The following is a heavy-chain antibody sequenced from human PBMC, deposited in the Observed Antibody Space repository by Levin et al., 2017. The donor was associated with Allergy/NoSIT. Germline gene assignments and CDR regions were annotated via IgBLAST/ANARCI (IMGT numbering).Heavy chain of an antibody. Sequence: GGSLRLSCAASGFTFSPYSMAWVRQAPGKGLEWVSYIRGGAGTIYYADSVKGRFTMSRDNAKNSLYLQMNTLRPEDTAVYYCAREGGWRLDDWGQGTLVNVSS. CDR2: IRGGAGTI. CDR3: AREGGWRLDD. V-gene: IGHV3-48*04. CDR1: GFTFSPYS. D-gene: IGHD6-19*01. J-gene: IGHJ4*02.